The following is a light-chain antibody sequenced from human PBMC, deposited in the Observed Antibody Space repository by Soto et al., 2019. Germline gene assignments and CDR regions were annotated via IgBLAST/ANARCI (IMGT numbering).Light chain of an antibody. Sequence: DVVMTQSPLSLPVTLGQPASISCRSSQTLVYSDGNTYLSWFQQRPGQSPRRLIYEVSNRDSGVPDRFSGSGSGTDFTLKISRVEAEDVAIYYSMQGSHWPYTFGQGTKLEIK. CDR1: QTLVYSDGNTY. CDR3: MQGSHWPYT. V-gene: IGKV2-30*01. J-gene: IGKJ2*01. CDR2: EVS.